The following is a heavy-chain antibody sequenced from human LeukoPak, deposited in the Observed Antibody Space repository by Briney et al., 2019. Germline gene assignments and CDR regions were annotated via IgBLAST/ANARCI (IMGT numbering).Heavy chain of an antibody. CDR1: GGSISSSSYY. V-gene: IGHV4-39*01. J-gene: IGHJ4*02. CDR2: IYYSGST. CDR3: ARRRDSSGYEYFDY. Sequence: SETLSLTCTVSGGSISSSSYYWGWIRQPPGKGLEWIGSIYYSGSTYYNPSLKSRVTISVDTSKNQFSLKLSSVTAADTAVYYCARRRDSSGYEYFDYWGQGTLVTVSS. D-gene: IGHD3-22*01.